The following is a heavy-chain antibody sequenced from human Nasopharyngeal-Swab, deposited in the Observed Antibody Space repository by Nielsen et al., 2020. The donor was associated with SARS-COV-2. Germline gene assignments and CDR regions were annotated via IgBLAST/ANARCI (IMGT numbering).Heavy chain of an antibody. CDR1: GFTVNSNF. J-gene: IGHJ3*02. CDR2: IYSSGGT. CDR3: ARDGYSYDDAFDI. V-gene: IGHV3-66*03. Sequence: GESLKISCAASGFTVNSNFMTWVRQASGKGLEWVSLIYSSGGTHYADSVKGRFTISRDNSNNTLYLQMNSLRPDDTAVYYCARDGYSYDDAFDIWGQGTLVTVSS. D-gene: IGHD5-18*01.